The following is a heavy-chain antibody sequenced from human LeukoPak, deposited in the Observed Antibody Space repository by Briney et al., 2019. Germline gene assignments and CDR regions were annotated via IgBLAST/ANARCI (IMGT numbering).Heavy chain of an antibody. CDR3: ARARSGKWGFDY. Sequence: SETLSLTCIVSGGSNSSYYWSWIRQPPGKGLEWIGYIYYSGSTNYNPSLKSRVTISVDTSKKQFSLKLSSVTAADTAVYYCARARSGKWGFDYWGQGTLVTVSS. CDR2: IYYSGST. CDR1: GGSNSSYY. J-gene: IGHJ4*02. V-gene: IGHV4-59*01. D-gene: IGHD1-26*01.